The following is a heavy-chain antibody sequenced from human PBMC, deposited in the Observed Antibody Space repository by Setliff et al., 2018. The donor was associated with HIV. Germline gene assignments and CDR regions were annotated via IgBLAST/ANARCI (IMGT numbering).Heavy chain of an antibody. J-gene: IGHJ4*02. D-gene: IGHD6-19*01. CDR3: AKDPGSGWYGVGRYFDY. Sequence: SETLSLTCTVSGGSISSSSYYWGWIRQPPGKGLEWIGSIYYSGSTYYHPSLKSRVTISVDTSKNHFSLKLRSVTAADTAVYYCAKDPGSGWYGVGRYFDYWGQGTLVTVSS. V-gene: IGHV4-39*02. CDR1: GGSISSSSYY. CDR2: IYYSGST.